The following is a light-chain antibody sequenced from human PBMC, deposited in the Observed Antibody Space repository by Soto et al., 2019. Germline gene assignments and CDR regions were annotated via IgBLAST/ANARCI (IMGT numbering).Light chain of an antibody. V-gene: IGKV1-5*01. CDR3: QQYNTYPLT. Sequence: DIQMTQSPSTLSASVGDGVTITCRASQRISTWLAWYQQKPGKAPKLLISDASSLETGVPSRFSGRRSGTDFTLTISSLQPSDFATYYCQQYNTYPLTFGGGTKVEI. CDR2: DAS. J-gene: IGKJ4*01. CDR1: QRISTW.